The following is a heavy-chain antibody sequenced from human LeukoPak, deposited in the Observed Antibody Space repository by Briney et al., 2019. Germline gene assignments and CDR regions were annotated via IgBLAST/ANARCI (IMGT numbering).Heavy chain of an antibody. CDR3: ARAWSGYYRYYFDY. Sequence: ASVKVSCKASGYTFTSYGISWVRQAPGQGLEWMGWISAYNGNTNYAQKLQGRVTMTTGTSTSTAYMELRSLRSDDTAVYYCARAWSGYYRYYFDYWGQGTLVTVSS. CDR2: ISAYNGNT. CDR1: GYTFTSYG. V-gene: IGHV1-18*01. D-gene: IGHD3-3*01. J-gene: IGHJ4*02.